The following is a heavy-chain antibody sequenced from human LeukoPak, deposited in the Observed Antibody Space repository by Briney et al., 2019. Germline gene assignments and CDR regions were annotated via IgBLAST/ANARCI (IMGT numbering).Heavy chain of an antibody. V-gene: IGHV3-21*01. J-gene: IGHJ4*02. CDR1: GFTFSSYS. CDR3: ARGGATTSQFDY. CDR2: ISSSSSYI. Sequence: GGSLRLSCAASGFTFSSYSMNWVRQAPGKGLEWVSSISSSSSYIYYADSVKGRFTISRDNAKNSLCLQMNSLRAEDTAVYYCARGGATTSQFDYWGQGTLVTVSS. D-gene: IGHD1-26*01.